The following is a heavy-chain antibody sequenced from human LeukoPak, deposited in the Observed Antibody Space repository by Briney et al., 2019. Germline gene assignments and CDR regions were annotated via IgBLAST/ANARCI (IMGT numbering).Heavy chain of an antibody. CDR2: IYTSGRT. CDR3: ARARVIPASFDD. CDR1: GGSITFGSYY. Sequence: KPSQILSLTCTVSGGSITFGSYYWTWIRQPAGKGLEWIGRIYTSGRTFYNPSLKSRVTISMDTSMNQFSLRLNSVTAADTAVYYCARARVIPASFDDWGQGTLVTVSS. J-gene: IGHJ4*02. V-gene: IGHV4-61*02. D-gene: IGHD3-16*02.